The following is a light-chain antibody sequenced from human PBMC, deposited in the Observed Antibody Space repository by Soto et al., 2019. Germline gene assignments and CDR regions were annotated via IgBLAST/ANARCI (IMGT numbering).Light chain of an antibody. V-gene: IGKV3-15*01. CDR2: GAS. Sequence: EIVLTQSPATLSAFPGDRVTLSCRASQALNTRLAWYQHKPGQAPRLLIYGASTRATGIPARFSGSGSGTEFTLTISSLQSEDFAVYYCQQYNNWPLTFGGGTKVDIK. CDR3: QQYNNWPLT. CDR1: QALNTR. J-gene: IGKJ4*01.